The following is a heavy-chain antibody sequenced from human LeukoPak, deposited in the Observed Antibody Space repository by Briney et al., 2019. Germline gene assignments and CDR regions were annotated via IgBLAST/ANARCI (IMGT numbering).Heavy chain of an antibody. V-gene: IGHV1-3*01. CDR2: ISAGNGKT. J-gene: IGHJ6*02. D-gene: IGHD6-19*01. CDR1: GYTFTSYA. Sequence: ASVKVSCKASGYTFTSYAMHWVRQAPGQRLEWMGWISAGNGKTKYSQKFQGRVTITRDTSASTAYMELSSLRSEDTAVYYCARDLNGSGCPICGMDVWGQGTTVTVSS. CDR3: ARDLNGSGCPICGMDV.